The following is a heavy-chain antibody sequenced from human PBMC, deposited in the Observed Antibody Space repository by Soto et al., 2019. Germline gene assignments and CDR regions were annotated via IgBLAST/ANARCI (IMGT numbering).Heavy chain of an antibody. CDR3: VRGDNWNDEASDY. Sequence: GGSLRLSCAASGFMFSNHGMHWVRQAPGKGLEWVAVIWSDGNNRYYADSVKGRFTISRDNSKNTEYLQMNSLRAEDTAVYYCVRGDNWNDEASDYWGQGTLVTVSS. CDR1: GFMFSNHG. J-gene: IGHJ4*02. CDR2: IWSDGNNR. V-gene: IGHV3-33*01. D-gene: IGHD1-1*01.